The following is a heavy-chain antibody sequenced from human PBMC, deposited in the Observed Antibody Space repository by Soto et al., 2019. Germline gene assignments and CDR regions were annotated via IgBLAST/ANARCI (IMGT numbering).Heavy chain of an antibody. D-gene: IGHD4-17*01. J-gene: IGHJ3*01. CDR3: ARTTEMTRGFDAFDL. CDR1: GFSRSDPRMG. CDR2: IFWDDEK. Sequence: QVTVKESGPVLVKPTETLTLTCTASGFSRSDPRMGVTWIRQPPGQSLEWPPHIFWDDEKAYSTSLKSRLFIAKDTSKSKVVLTVTNMDPVDTATYYCARTTEMTRGFDAFDLWGQGTMVTVSS. V-gene: IGHV2-26*01.